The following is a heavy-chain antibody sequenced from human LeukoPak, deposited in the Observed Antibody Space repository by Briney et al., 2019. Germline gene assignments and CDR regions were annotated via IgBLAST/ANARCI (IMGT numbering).Heavy chain of an antibody. CDR3: AREDGWGYYYYYGMDV. J-gene: IGHJ6*01. V-gene: IGHV3-21*01. CDR1: GFTFSSYS. D-gene: IGHD3-10*01. CDR2: ISSSSSYI. Sequence: GGSLRLSCAASGFTFSSYSMNWVRQAPGKGLEWVSSISSSSSYIYYADSVKGRFTISRDNAKNSLYLQMNSLRAEDTAVYYCAREDGWGYYYYYGMDVWGQGTTVTVSS.